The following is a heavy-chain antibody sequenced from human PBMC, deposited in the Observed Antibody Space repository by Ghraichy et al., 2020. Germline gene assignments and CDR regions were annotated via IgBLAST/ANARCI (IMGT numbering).Heavy chain of an antibody. CDR2: IFHSGRT. Sequence: SETLSLTCSVSGGSINNAFYYWGWIRQPPGKGLEWIGSIFHSGRTSYNPSLTSRVSISVDTSKNHFSLMVTSVTAADTAVYFCARQRGTTTHLDYWGRGTLVTVSS. J-gene: IGHJ4*02. CDR1: GGSINNAFYY. V-gene: IGHV4-39*01. D-gene: IGHD1-14*01. CDR3: ARQRGTTTHLDY.